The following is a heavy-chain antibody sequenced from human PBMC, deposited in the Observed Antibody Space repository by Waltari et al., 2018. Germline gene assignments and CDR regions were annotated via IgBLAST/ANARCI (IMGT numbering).Heavy chain of an antibody. CDR1: GGSISSGSYY. D-gene: IGHD3-10*01. V-gene: IGHV4-61*09. CDR2: IYTSGST. J-gene: IGHJ6*02. Sequence: QVQLQESGPGLVKPSQTLSLTCTVSGGSISSGSYYWSWLRQPAGKGLEWIGYIYTSGSTNYNPSLKSRVTISVDTSKNQFSLKLSSVTAADTAVYYCARDSLITPYYYYYGMDVWGQGTTVTVSS. CDR3: ARDSLITPYYYYYGMDV.